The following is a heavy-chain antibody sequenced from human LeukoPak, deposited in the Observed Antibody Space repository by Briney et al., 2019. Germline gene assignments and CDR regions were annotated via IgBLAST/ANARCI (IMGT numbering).Heavy chain of an antibody. J-gene: IGHJ6*03. Sequence: ASVKVSCKASGYTFTSYDINWVRQATGQGLELMGWMNPNSGNTGYAQKYQGRVTITRNTSISTAYMELSSLRSEGTAVYYCARSSYYYYYMDVWGKGTTVTVSS. V-gene: IGHV1-8*03. CDR3: ARSSYYYYYMDV. CDR2: MNPNSGNT. CDR1: GYTFTSYD.